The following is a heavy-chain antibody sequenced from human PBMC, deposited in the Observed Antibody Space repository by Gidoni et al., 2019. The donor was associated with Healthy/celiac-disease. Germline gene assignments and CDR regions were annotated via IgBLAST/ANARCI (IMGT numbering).Heavy chain of an antibody. CDR2: IRQDGSEK. D-gene: IGHD2-2*02. Sequence: EVQLVEYGGGLVQPGGSLRLSCAASGFTFRTDWMAWVRQAPGKGLEWGANIRQDGSEKCYVDSLKGRFTISRDNAKSSLYLQMNSLRAEDTAVYYCARDCSTTSCYTGALDSWGQGTLVTVSS. CDR3: ARDCSTTSCYTGALDS. V-gene: IGHV3-7*03. J-gene: IGHJ4*02. CDR1: GFTFRTDW.